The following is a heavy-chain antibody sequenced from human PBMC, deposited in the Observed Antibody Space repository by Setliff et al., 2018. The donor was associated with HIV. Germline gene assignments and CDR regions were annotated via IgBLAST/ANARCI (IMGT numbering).Heavy chain of an antibody. CDR3: VRQHGDYAFGS. CDR2: INYDGDT. V-gene: IGHV4-34*01. CDR1: GGSFPAYY. J-gene: IGHJ5*01. Sequence: SETLSLTCAVYGGSFPAYYWNWIRQPPGKGLEWIGEINYDGDTTYNPSLKSRVNMFIDTSKKQFSLKVASVTAADTAVYYCVRQHGDYAFGSWGQGTLVTVS. D-gene: IGHD4-17*01.